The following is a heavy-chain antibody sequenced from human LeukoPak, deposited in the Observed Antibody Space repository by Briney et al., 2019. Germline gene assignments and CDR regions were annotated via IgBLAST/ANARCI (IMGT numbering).Heavy chain of an antibody. CDR1: GFTFSSYR. Sequence: GGSLRLSCAASGFTFSSYRMHWVRQAPGKGLVWVSRINSDGSSTSYADSVKGRFTISRDNAKNTLYLQMNSLRAEDTAVYYCARTLYSSGWYFPFDYWGQGTLVTVSS. D-gene: IGHD6-19*01. CDR2: INSDGSST. V-gene: IGHV3-74*01. J-gene: IGHJ4*02. CDR3: ARTLYSSGWYFPFDY.